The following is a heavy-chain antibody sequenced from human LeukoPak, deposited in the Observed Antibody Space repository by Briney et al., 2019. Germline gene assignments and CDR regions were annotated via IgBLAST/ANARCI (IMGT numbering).Heavy chain of an antibody. CDR2: INHSGST. CDR3: ARGFDDFWSGYYVYYYMDV. J-gene: IGHJ6*03. D-gene: IGHD3-3*01. V-gene: IGHV4-34*01. Sequence: SETLSLTCAVYGGSFSGYYWSWLRQPPGKGLEWLGEINHSGSTNYNPSLKSRVTISVDTSKNQFSLKLSSVTAADTAVYYCARGFDDFWSGYYVYYYMDVWGKGTTVTVSS. CDR1: GGSFSGYY.